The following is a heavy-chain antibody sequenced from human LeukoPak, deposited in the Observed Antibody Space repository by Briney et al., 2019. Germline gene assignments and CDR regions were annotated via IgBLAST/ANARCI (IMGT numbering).Heavy chain of an antibody. Sequence: GSLRLSCAASGFTFSSYEMNWVRQPPGKGLEWIGEIHRSGSTYYNPSLESRLTMSLDKSKNQFSLNLYSMAAADTAVYFCATGGSSWNEYWGQGTLVTVSS. V-gene: IGHV4-4*01. CDR1: GFTFSSYEM. J-gene: IGHJ4*02. CDR2: IHRSGST. D-gene: IGHD6-13*01. CDR3: ATGGSSWNEY.